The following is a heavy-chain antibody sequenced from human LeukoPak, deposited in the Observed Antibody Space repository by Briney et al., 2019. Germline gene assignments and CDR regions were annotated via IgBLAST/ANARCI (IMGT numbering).Heavy chain of an antibody. CDR2: ISAYNGNT. Sequence: ASVKVSCKASGYTFTSYGISWVRQAPGQGLEWMGWISAYNGNTNYAQKLQGRVTMTTDTSTSTAYMELRSLRSDDTAVYYCARDSDYYGSGSYPLNFDYWGQGTLDTVSS. CDR1: GYTFTSYG. D-gene: IGHD3-10*01. V-gene: IGHV1-18*01. J-gene: IGHJ4*02. CDR3: ARDSDYYGSGSYPLNFDY.